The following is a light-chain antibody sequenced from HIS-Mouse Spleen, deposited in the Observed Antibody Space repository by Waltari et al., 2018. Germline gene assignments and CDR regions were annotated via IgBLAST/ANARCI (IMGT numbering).Light chain of an antibody. J-gene: IGKJ2*01. CDR1: QDISNY. Sequence: DIQMTQSPSSLSASVGDRVTIPCQARQDISNYLNWYQQKPGKAPKLLIYDASNLETGVPSRFSGSGSGTDFTFTISSLQPEDIATYYCQQYDNLPLYTFGQGTKLEIK. V-gene: IGKV1-33*01. CDR2: DAS. CDR3: QQYDNLPLYT.